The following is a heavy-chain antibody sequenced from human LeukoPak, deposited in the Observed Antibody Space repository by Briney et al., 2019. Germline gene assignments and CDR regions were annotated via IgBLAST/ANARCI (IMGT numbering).Heavy chain of an antibody. D-gene: IGHD2-2*01. CDR3: ARGLGCSSTRCYSGMDV. V-gene: IGHV4-34*01. CDR2: INHSGST. CDR1: GGSFSGYY. Sequence: SETLSLTCAVYGGSFSGYYWSWIRQPPGKGLEWIGEINHSGSTNYNPSLKSRVTISVDTSKNQFSLKLSSVTAADTAVYYCARGLGCSSTRCYSGMDVWGKGTTVTVSS. J-gene: IGHJ6*03.